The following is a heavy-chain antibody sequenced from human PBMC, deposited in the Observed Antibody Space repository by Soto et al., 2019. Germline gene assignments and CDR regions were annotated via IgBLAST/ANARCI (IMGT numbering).Heavy chain of an antibody. CDR1: GFTFSSYG. CDR3: ARDLSGDYGALDT. V-gene: IGHV3-33*01. Sequence: QVQLVESGGGVVQPGRSLRLSCAASGFTFSSYGMHWARQGPGKGLEWVAVIWYDGSNKVYAGSVKGRFTISKDNSKNTLYLQMNSLRAEDTAVYYCARDLSGDYGALDTWGQGTMVTVSS. D-gene: IGHD4-17*01. J-gene: IGHJ3*02. CDR2: IWYDGSNK.